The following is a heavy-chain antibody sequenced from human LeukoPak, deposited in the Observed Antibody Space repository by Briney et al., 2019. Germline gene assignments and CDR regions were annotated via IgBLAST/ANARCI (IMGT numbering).Heavy chain of an antibody. CDR3: AKEATRVAVAVLGLFDY. CDR1: GFTFSSYA. CDR2: ISPSSGT. D-gene: IGHD6-19*01. Sequence: PGGSLRLSCAASGFTFSSYAMRWVRQAPGKGLEWVSAISPSSGTYYADSVKGRFTISRDNSKNTLYLQMNSLRAEDTAVYYCAKEATRVAVAVLGLFDYWGQGTLVTVSS. V-gene: IGHV3-23*01. J-gene: IGHJ4*02.